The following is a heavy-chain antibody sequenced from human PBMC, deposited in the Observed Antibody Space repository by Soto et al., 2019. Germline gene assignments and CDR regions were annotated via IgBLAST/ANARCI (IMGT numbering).Heavy chain of an antibody. CDR3: ARNPSHLCASTSCHAFDI. Sequence: SETLSLTCSVSGGPISSGAYYWNCIRQHPRKGLEWIGYIYYSGTTYYNPSLGSRVSISADTSKNQFSLKLNSVTVADTAVYYCARNPSHLCASTSCHAFDIWGQGTMVTVSS. CDR1: GGPISSGAYY. CDR2: IYYSGTT. V-gene: IGHV4-31*03. D-gene: IGHD2-2*01. J-gene: IGHJ3*02.